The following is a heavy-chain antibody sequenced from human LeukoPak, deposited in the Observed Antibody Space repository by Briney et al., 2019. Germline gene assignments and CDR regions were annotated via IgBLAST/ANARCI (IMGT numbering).Heavy chain of an antibody. Sequence: SETLSLTCTVSGASINTSNFYWGWLRQPPGTGLESIGSVSHTGSTYFNPSLNSRVTISVDTSKNLFSLKLTSATAADTAVYYCARQGTMTRGGYWLDPWGQGTLVIVSS. D-gene: IGHD3-10*01. CDR1: GASINTSNFY. CDR2: VSHTGST. J-gene: IGHJ5*02. V-gene: IGHV4-39*01. CDR3: ARQGTMTRGGYWLDP.